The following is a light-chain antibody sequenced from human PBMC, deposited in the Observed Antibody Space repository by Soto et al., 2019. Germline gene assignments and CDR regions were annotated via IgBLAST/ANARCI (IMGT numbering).Light chain of an antibody. CDR1: SSDVGGYNY. V-gene: IGLV2-14*01. CDR2: EVS. CDR3: SSYTTIKTVV. J-gene: IGLJ2*01. Sequence: QSALTQSASVSGSPGQSITISCTGTSSDVGGYNYVSWYQQHPGKAPKLMIYEVSNRPSGVSNRFSGFKSANTAYLTISGVQPEDEADYHCSSYTTIKTVVFGGGTQLTVL.